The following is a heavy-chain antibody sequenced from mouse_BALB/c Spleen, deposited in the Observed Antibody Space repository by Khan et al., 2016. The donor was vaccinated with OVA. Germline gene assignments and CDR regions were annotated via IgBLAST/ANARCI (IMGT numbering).Heavy chain of an antibody. V-gene: IGHV1S81*02. J-gene: IGHJ2*01. D-gene: IGHD1-2*01. CDR2: INPGNGGT. CDR3: TCPYCYDSFDS. Sequence: QVQLKQSGAELVKPGASVKLSCKASGYTLTRYYMYWVKQRPGQGLEWIGGINPGNGGTNLNEKFKNKATLTVDKSSTTVYMQLSSLTSEDSAVYYCTCPYCYDSFDSWPQGPTLTVSS. CDR1: GYTLTRYY.